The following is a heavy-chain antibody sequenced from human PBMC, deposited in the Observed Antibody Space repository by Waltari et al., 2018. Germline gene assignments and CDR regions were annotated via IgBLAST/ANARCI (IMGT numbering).Heavy chain of an antibody. J-gene: IGHJ4*02. Sequence: QVQLVESGGGVVQPGGSVRPSCEASGFTFTTYGMHWVRQAPGKGLEWVAFIRYDGTNRYYADSVKGRFTVSRDNSKKTVHIQMHSLRHEDTAVYYCAKDVGPYYDFWKGPVDYWGQGILVSVSS. CDR3: AKDVGPYYDFWKGPVDY. D-gene: IGHD3-3*01. V-gene: IGHV3-30*02. CDR2: IRYDGTNR. CDR1: GFTFTTYG.